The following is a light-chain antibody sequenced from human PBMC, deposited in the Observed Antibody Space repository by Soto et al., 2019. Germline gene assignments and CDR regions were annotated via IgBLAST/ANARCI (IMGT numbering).Light chain of an antibody. CDR3: QQYNSYPLT. Sequence: DIQMTQSPSTLSASVGDGVTITCRASQSISSWLAWYQQKPGKAPKLLIYKASSLESGVPSRFSGSGSGTEFTLSISSLQPDDFATYYCQQYNSYPLTFGGGTKVEIK. CDR2: KAS. CDR1: QSISSW. J-gene: IGKJ4*01. V-gene: IGKV1-5*03.